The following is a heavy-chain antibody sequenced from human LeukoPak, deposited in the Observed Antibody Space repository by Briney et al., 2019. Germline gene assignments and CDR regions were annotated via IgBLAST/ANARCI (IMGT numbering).Heavy chain of an antibody. D-gene: IGHD2-2*01. Sequence: PGESLRLSCAVSGFTFSVYGMNWGRQAPGKGLEWLSHISSGGTTIYYADSVKGRFTVSRDNVENSLFLQMNSLRVDDTAVYYCVRDFEVPAAAPDYYYFYYMDVWGTGTTVTVSS. CDR3: VRDFEVPAAAPDYYYFYYMDV. CDR1: GFTFSVYG. J-gene: IGHJ6*03. V-gene: IGHV3-48*04. CDR2: ISSGGTTI.